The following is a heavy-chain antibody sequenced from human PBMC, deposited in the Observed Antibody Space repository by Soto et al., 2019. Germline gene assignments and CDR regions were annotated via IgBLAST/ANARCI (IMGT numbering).Heavy chain of an antibody. J-gene: IGHJ4*02. Sequence: EVQLLESGGGLVQPGGSLRLSCAASRFTFSDAWMTWVRQAPGKGLEWVGLIKSKPDGGTTDLAAPVQGRFTISRDDSQNTVYLQMNSVTAEDTAVYYCAKDHWSGQWILRYFEHWGQGNLVTVSS. CDR1: RFTFSDAW. CDR2: IKSKPDGGTT. V-gene: IGHV3-15*01. D-gene: IGHD3-3*01. CDR3: AKDHWSGQWILRYFEH.